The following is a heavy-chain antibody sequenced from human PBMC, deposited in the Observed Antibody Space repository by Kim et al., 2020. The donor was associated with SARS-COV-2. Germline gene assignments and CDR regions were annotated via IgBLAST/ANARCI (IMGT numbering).Heavy chain of an antibody. CDR1: GFTFSHFW. Sequence: GGSLRLSCVASGFTFSHFWMHWVRQAPGKGLVWVSRIYPDGRSTDYADFVKGRFTISRDNAKNTLYLQMNSLRVDDTAVYYCAGPGGHCTGGSCFDYWGQGTLVTVSS. CDR2: IYPDGRST. CDR3: AGPGGHCTGGSCFDY. J-gene: IGHJ4*02. D-gene: IGHD2-15*01. V-gene: IGHV3-74*01.